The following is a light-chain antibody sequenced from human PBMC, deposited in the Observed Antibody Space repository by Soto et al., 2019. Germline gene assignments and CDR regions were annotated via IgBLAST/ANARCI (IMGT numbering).Light chain of an antibody. CDR2: LTS. CDR3: HHRQSWPPT. J-gene: IGKJ1*01. CDR1: QAVNTR. Sequence: EIVLTQSPATLSSFPGDRVTLSCRASQAVNTRLAWYQHKPGQAPRLLIYLTSNRAAGIPARFSGSGSETDFTLTISDVEPEDFAVYYCHHRQSWPPTFGQGTKVDIK. V-gene: IGKV3-11*01.